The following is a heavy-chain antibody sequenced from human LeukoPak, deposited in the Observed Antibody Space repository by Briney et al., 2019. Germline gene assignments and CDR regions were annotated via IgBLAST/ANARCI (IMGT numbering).Heavy chain of an antibody. J-gene: IGHJ3*02. D-gene: IGHD3-10*01. V-gene: IGHV3-23*01. CDR3: AKDLSGSGPIMKNGAFDI. CDR1: GFTFSSYA. CDR2: ISGSGGST. Sequence: GGSLRLSCAASGFTFSSYAMSWVRQAPGKGLEWVSAISGSGGSTYYADSVKGRFTISRDNSKNTLYLQMNSLRAEDTAVYYCAKDLSGSGPIMKNGAFDIWGQGTMVTVSS.